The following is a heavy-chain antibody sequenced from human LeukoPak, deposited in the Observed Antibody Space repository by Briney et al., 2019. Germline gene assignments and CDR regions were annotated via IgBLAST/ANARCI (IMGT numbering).Heavy chain of an antibody. D-gene: IGHD3-22*01. Sequence: SETLSLTCAVDGGSFSGYYWTWIRQTPEKGLEWIGEMNPSGSANYNPSLKSRVTISVDTSKNQFSLELSSVTAADTAVYYCARGRQDVTMIVVVMTAVSYYLDVWGKGTTVTVS. J-gene: IGHJ6*03. CDR3: ARGRQDVTMIVVVMTAVSYYLDV. CDR1: GGSFSGYY. V-gene: IGHV4-34*01. CDR2: MNPSGSA.